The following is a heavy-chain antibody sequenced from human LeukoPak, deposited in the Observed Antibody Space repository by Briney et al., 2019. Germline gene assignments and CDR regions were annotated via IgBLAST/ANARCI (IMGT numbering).Heavy chain of an antibody. J-gene: IGHJ5*02. CDR1: GGSMSSYY. V-gene: IGHV4-59*08. CDR2: ISYSGST. Sequence: LGTLSLTCTVSGGSMSSYYWSWIRQRPGKGLEWVGYISYSGSTNYNPSLKSRIPISVDTSKNKFSLKLSSVTAADTAVYYCARSGVTALSWVDPWGQGTLVTVSS. CDR3: ARSGVTALSWVDP. D-gene: IGHD2-21*02.